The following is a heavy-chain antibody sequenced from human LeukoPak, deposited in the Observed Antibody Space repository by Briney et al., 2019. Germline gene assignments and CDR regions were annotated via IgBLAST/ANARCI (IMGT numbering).Heavy chain of an antibody. J-gene: IGHJ4*02. CDR3: ASSGSYRFDY. CDR2: ITASGTAM. Sequence: GSLRLSCAASGFTFSSYSMNWVRQAPGKGLEWVSHITASGTAMFYADSVKGRFTISRDNAKDSLYLQTNSLRDEDTAVYYCASSGSYRFDYWGQGTLVTVSS. D-gene: IGHD1-26*01. CDR1: GFTFSSYS. V-gene: IGHV3-48*02.